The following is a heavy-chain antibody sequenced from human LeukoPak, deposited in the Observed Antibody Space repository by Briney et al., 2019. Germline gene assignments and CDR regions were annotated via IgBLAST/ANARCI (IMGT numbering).Heavy chain of an antibody. D-gene: IGHD5-12*01. J-gene: IGHJ4*02. Sequence: GGSLRLSCAASGFTFSSDAMSWVRQAPGKGLEWVSAISGGGGSTYYADSVKGRFTISRDNSKNTLYLQMNSLRAEDTAVYYCARVSQVATTPLFDYWGQGTLVTVSS. CDR3: ARVSQVATTPLFDY. V-gene: IGHV3-23*01. CDR2: ISGGGGST. CDR1: GFTFSSDA.